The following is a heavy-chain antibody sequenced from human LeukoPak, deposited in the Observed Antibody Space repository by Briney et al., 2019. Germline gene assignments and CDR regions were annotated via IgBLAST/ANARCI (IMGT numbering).Heavy chain of an antibody. Sequence: PGGSLRLSCAASGFTFSSYWMHWVRQAPGKGLVWVSRIYSDGSSTSNADSVKGRFTISRDNAKNTLYLQMDSLRAEDTAVYYCARGSSGWADYWGQGTLVTVSP. V-gene: IGHV3-74*01. CDR1: GFTFSSYW. CDR3: ARGSSGWADY. CDR2: IYSDGSST. J-gene: IGHJ4*02. D-gene: IGHD6-19*01.